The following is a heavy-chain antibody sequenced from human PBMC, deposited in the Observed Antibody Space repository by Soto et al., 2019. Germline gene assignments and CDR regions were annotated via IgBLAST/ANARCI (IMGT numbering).Heavy chain of an antibody. V-gene: IGHV4-34*01. CDR1: GFTFSTYA. J-gene: IGHJ4*02. D-gene: IGHD2-8*02. Sequence: PGGSLRLSCAASGFTFSTYAMSWVRQAPGTGLEWIGEINHSGSTNYNPSLKSRVTISVDTSKNQFSLKLTSVTAADTAVYYCARDKITGLFDYWGQGTLVTVSS. CDR2: INHSGST. CDR3: ARDKITGLFDY.